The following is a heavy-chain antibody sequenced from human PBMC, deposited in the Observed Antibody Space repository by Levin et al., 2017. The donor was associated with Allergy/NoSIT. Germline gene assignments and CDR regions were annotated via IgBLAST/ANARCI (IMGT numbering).Heavy chain of an antibody. V-gene: IGHV1-69*13. J-gene: IGHJ4*02. Sequence: SVKVSCKASGGTFSSYAISWVRQAPGQGLEWMGGIIPIFGTANYAQKFQGRVTITADESTSTAYMELSSLRSEDTAVYYCARDNRYYDSRTTGDYWGQGTLVTVSS. CDR2: IIPIFGTA. D-gene: IGHD3-22*01. CDR1: GGTFSSYA. CDR3: ARDNRYYDSRTTGDY.